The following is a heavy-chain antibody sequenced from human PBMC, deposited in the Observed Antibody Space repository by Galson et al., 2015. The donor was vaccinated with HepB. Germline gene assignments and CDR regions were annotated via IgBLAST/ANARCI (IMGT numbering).Heavy chain of an antibody. D-gene: IGHD5/OR15-5a*01. J-gene: IGHJ5*02. CDR2: ISYDGSSK. CDR3: SNAVAVSGHSRWFDP. Sequence: SLRLSCAASGFTFSRSGMHWVRQPPGKGLEWVAFISYDGSSKKYADSVKGRFTISRDNSNNTLYLPMTSLRLEDTAVYFCSNAVAVSGHSRWFDPWGQGALVIGSS. V-gene: IGHV3-30*18. CDR1: GFTFSRSG.